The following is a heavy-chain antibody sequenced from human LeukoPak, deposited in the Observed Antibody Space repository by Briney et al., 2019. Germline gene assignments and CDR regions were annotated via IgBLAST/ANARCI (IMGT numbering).Heavy chain of an antibody. Sequence: GGSLRLSCAASGFTFSSYAMSWVRQAPGKGLEWVSAISGSGGSTYNADSVKGRFTISRDNSKNTLYLQMNSLRAEDTAVYYCAKGLGATYYFDYWGQGTLVTVSS. D-gene: IGHD1-26*01. CDR1: GFTFSSYA. CDR2: ISGSGGST. CDR3: AKGLGATYYFDY. J-gene: IGHJ4*02. V-gene: IGHV3-23*01.